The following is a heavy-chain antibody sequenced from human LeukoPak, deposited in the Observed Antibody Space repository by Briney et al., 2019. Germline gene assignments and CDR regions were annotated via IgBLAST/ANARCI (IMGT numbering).Heavy chain of an antibody. J-gene: IGHJ4*02. CDR2: INSDGSST. Sequence: TGGSLRLSCAASGFTFSSYWMHWVRHAPGKGLVWVSRINSDGSSTSYADSVKGRFTISRDNAKNSLYLQMNSLRAEDTAVYYCAREKEGRYFDWLLPGDYYFDYWGQGTLVTVSS. D-gene: IGHD3-9*01. CDR3: AREKEGRYFDWLLPGDYYFDY. V-gene: IGHV3-74*01. CDR1: GFTFSSYW.